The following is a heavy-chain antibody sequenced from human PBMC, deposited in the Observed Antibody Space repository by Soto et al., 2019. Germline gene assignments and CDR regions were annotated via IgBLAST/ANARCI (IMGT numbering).Heavy chain of an antibody. CDR1: GFAFSAYA. D-gene: IGHD1-7*01. V-gene: IGHV3-23*01. Sequence: EVQLLESGGGLVQPGGSLRLSCAASGFAFSAYALSWVRRTPGMGLEWVSGVSGSGGGTYYADSVKGRFTISRDNSKNTRYLQMNSPRAEDTAVYYCAKALFNSNYGDYFDSWGQVTVVTVSS. CDR2: VSGSGGGT. CDR3: AKALFNSNYGDYFDS. J-gene: IGHJ4*02.